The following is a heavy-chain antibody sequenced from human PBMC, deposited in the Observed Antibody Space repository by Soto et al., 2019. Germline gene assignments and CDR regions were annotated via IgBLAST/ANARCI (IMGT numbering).Heavy chain of an antibody. CDR2: IGSSGRPI. CDR1: VFTFSGFV. V-gene: IGHV3-48*03. D-gene: IGHD5-12*01. Sequence: LTRTRAPDVFTFSGFVMDWVRQAPGKGLEWVSYIGSSGRPIYYADSVKGRFTISRDHDKNSLYLQMNSLRAEDTAVYYCARGLVATERYFYYYGIDVWGQGPTV. J-gene: IGHJ6*01. CDR3: ARGLVATERYFYYYGIDV.